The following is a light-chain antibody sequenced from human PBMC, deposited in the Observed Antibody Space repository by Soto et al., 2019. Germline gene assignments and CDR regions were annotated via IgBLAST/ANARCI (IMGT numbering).Light chain of an antibody. J-gene: IGKJ1*01. Sequence: EIVVAQSPATLSVSPGERATLSCRASQSVSNNLAWYQQKPGQAPRLLIYGASTRATGVPVRFSGSGSGTEFTLTISSLQSEDFALYYCQQYNDXQWTFGQGTKVDIK. CDR1: QSVSNN. CDR3: QQYNDXQWT. CDR2: GAS. V-gene: IGKV3-15*01.